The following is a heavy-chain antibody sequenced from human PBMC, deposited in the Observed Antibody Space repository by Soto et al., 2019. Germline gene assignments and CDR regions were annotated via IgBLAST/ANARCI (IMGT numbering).Heavy chain of an antibody. J-gene: IGHJ5*02. CDR2: IYYSGST. V-gene: IGHV4-39*01. CDR3: ARHDILTGYYKAHLPRSNWFDP. Sequence: SETLSLTCTVSGGSISSSSYYWGWIRQPPGKGLEWIGSIYYSGSTYYNPSLKSRVTISVDTSKNQFSLKLSSVTAADTAVYYCARHDILTGYYKAHLPRSNWFDPWGQGTLVTVSS. CDR1: GGSISSSSYY. D-gene: IGHD3-9*01.